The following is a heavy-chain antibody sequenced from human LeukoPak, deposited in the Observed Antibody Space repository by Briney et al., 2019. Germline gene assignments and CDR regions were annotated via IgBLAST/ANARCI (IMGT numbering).Heavy chain of an antibody. CDR3: AKDLEIVVVPAALNWFDP. Sequence: EPGGSLRLSCAASGFTFSSYAMSWVRQAPGKGLEWVSTISGSGGSTYYADSVKGRFTISRDNSKNTLYLQMNSLRAEDTAVYYCAKDLEIVVVPAALNWFDPWGQGTLVTVSS. CDR1: GFTFSSYA. J-gene: IGHJ5*02. V-gene: IGHV3-23*01. D-gene: IGHD2-2*01. CDR2: ISGSGGST.